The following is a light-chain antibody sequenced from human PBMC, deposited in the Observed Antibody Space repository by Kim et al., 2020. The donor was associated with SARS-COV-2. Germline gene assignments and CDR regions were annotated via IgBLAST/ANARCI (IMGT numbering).Light chain of an antibody. CDR2: AAS. J-gene: IGKJ1*01. CDR1: QSIDTY. Sequence: AFVGDRVTITCLASQSIDTYLNWYQHRPGKVPNLLIYAASSLQTGTPSRFSGSRSGTNFTLTITSLQPEDFATYYCQQSYRSWTFGQGTKVDIK. V-gene: IGKV1-39*01. CDR3: QQSYRSWT.